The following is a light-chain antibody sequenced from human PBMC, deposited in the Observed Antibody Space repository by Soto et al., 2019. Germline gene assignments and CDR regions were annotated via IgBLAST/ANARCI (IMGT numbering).Light chain of an antibody. V-gene: IGLV2-14*01. CDR1: SSDVGGYNY. J-gene: IGLJ2*01. Sequence: QSALTQTASVSGSPGQSNTISCTGTSSDVGGYNYVSWYQQHPGKAPKLIIYDVSNRPSGISNRFSGSKSGNTASLTISGLQAEDEADYYCSSYISSSIPVVFGGGTKLTVL. CDR2: DVS. CDR3: SSYISSSIPVV.